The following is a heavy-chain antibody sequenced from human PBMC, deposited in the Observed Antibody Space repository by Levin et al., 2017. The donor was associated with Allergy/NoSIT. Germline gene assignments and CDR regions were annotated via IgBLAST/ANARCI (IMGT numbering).Heavy chain of an antibody. V-gene: IGHV3-7*01. D-gene: IGHD3-22*01. Sequence: QSGGSLRLSCAASGFTFSSHWMSWVRQAPGKGLEWVANIKEDGSDKNHVDSVKGRFTISRDNAKISLYLQMNSLRAEDTAVYYCARSGRDSSGRGMGFDTWGQGTLVTVSS. J-gene: IGHJ5*02. CDR2: IKEDGSDK. CDR1: GFTFSSHW. CDR3: ARSGRDSSGRGMGFDT.